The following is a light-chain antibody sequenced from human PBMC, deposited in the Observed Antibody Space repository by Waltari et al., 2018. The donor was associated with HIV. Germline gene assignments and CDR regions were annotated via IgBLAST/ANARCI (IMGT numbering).Light chain of an antibody. J-gene: IGKJ4*01. CDR3: QQSYKIPRT. Sequence: DIQMTQSPSSLSASVGDTVTITCRASQRIDTSLNWYQHKPGKAPQLLIYAAFNLQSGGPSRFTGGGLGTEFTLTINTLQVEDFATYYCQQSYKIPRTFGGGTKLEIK. CDR2: AAF. CDR1: QRIDTS. V-gene: IGKV1-39*01.